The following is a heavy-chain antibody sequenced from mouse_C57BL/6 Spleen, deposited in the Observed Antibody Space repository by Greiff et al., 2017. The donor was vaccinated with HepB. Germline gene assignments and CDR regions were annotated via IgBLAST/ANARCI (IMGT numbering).Heavy chain of an antibody. CDR3: SRGGTLDY. CDR2: IYPGDGDT. D-gene: IGHD3-3*01. V-gene: IGHV1-82*01. Sequence: VKLQESGPELVKPGASVKISCKASGYSFSSSWMNWVKQRPGKGLEWIGRIYPGDGDTNYNGKFKGKATLTADKSSSTAYMQLSSLTSEDSAVYFYSRGGTLDYWGQDTTLTVSS. CDR1: GYSFSSSW. J-gene: IGHJ2*01.